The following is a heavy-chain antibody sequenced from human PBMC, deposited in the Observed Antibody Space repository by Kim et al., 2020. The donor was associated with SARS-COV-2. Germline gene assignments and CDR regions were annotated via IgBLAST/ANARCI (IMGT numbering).Heavy chain of an antibody. CDR1: GYTLTSYA. J-gene: IGHJ4*02. CDR3: ARGAALSKYYYDTGGYYNY. D-gene: IGHD3-22*01. CDR2: INAGNGDT. Sequence: ASVKVSCKASGYTLTSYAMHWVRQAPGQRLEWMGWINAGNGDTKYSQNFQGRVSITRDTSANTAYMELSSLRSEDTAVYYCARGAALSKYYYDTGGYYNYWGQGTLVTVSS. V-gene: IGHV1-3*01.